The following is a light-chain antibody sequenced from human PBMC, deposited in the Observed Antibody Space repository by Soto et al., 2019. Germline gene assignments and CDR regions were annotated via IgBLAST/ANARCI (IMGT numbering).Light chain of an antibody. Sequence: QSALTQPASVSGSPGQSITISCTGTSSDVGGYNYVSWYQQHPGKAPKLMIYDVSNRPSGVSNRFSGSKSGNTASLTISGLQAEDEADYYCSSYTSSSTLVVFVGGTKLTFL. CDR2: DVS. CDR3: SSYTSSSTLVV. V-gene: IGLV2-14*01. CDR1: SSDVGGYNY. J-gene: IGLJ2*01.